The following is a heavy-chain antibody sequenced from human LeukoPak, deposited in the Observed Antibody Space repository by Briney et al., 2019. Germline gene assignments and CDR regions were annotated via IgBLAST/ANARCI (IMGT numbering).Heavy chain of an antibody. CDR2: IYTSGTT. CDR3: ARVGGLNPPNFYDRSGFFDY. CDR1: GGSISSGSYY. V-gene: IGHV4-61*02. D-gene: IGHD3-22*01. J-gene: IGHJ4*02. Sequence: SQTLSLTCTVSGGSISSGSYYWSWIRQPAGTGLEWIERIYTSGTTNYNPSLKSRVTVSVDTSKNQFSLKLSSVTAADTAVYYCARVGGLNPPNFYDRSGFFDYWGQGTLVTVSS.